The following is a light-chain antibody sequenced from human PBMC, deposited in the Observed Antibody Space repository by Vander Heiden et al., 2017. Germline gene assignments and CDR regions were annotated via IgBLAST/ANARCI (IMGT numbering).Light chain of an antibody. J-gene: IGLJ3*02. V-gene: IGLV7-46*01. CDR2: DKS. CDR1: TGAVPSGHY. CDR3: WRAYSGARV. Sequence: QAVVTQEPSLTVSPGGTVTLTGGPSTGAVPSGHYPYWFQQKPGQPHRTLIDDKSNKHAGTPARFSGSLLGGKAALTLSGAKPEDEGEYDCWRAYSGARVFGGGTKLTVL.